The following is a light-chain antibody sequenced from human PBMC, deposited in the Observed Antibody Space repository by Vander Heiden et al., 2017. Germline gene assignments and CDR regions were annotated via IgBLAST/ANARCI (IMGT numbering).Light chain of an antibody. CDR3: NSQDSSGKHVV. V-gene: IGLV3-19*01. J-gene: IGLJ2*01. CDR1: SLRSYY. CDR2: GKN. Sequence: SSELTQDPAVSVALGQTVRITCQGDSLRSYYASWYQQKPGQATVLVIDGKNNRPSGIPDRFSGSSSGNTASSNTNGAQAEEEADYYGNSQDSSGKHVVFGGGTKLTVL.